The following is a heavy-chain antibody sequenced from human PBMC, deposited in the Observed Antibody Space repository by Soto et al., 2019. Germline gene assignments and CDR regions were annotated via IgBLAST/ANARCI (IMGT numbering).Heavy chain of an antibody. CDR2: IWYDGTNE. Sequence: QVQLVESGGGVVQPGRSLRLSCAASGFTFSSDGMHWVRQAPGKGLEWVAVIWYDGTNENYGDSVKGRFTISRDNSKNTLYLQMNILSAEDTAVYYCARDDYANARAFDIWGQGTMVTVSS. D-gene: IGHD4-17*01. CDR1: GFTFSSDG. CDR3: ARDDYANARAFDI. J-gene: IGHJ3*02. V-gene: IGHV3-33*01.